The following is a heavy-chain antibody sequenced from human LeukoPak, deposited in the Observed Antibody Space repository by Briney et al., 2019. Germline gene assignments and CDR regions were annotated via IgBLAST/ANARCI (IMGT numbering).Heavy chain of an antibody. J-gene: IGHJ4*02. CDR3: AKDTFDYLGNLGY. Sequence: GRSLRLSCAASGFTFSSYGMHWVRQAPGKGLEWVAVISYDGSNKYYADSVKGRFTISRDNSKNTLYLQMNSLRAEDTAVYYCAKDTFDYLGNLGYWGQGTLVTVSS. V-gene: IGHV3-30*18. D-gene: IGHD1-14*01. CDR1: GFTFSSYG. CDR2: ISYDGSNK.